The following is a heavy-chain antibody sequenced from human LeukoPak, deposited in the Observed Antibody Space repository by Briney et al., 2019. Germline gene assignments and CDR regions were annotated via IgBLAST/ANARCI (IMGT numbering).Heavy chain of an antibody. J-gene: IGHJ4*02. CDR3: ARVGATYGDPLEYDY. Sequence: GASVTVSFKTSGYSFTKYGISWVRQAPGQGLAWMGWISGYSGNTNYAPKLQGRVTMTTDTSTSTAYMELRSLTSADTATYYCARVGATYGDPLEYDYWGQGTLVTVSS. D-gene: IGHD1-26*01. CDR1: GYSFTKYG. CDR2: ISGYSGNT. V-gene: IGHV1-18*01.